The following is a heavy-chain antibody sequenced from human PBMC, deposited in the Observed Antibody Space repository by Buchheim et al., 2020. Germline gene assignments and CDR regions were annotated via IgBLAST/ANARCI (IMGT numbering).Heavy chain of an antibody. CDR3: ASGEFGQWLVPNWFDP. V-gene: IGHV3-23*01. J-gene: IGHJ5*02. D-gene: IGHD6-19*01. CDR1: GFTFSSYA. Sequence: EVQLLESGGGLVQPGGSLRLSCAASGFTFSSYAMSWVRQAPGKGLEWVSAISGSGGSTYYADSVKGRFTISRDNSKNTLSLQMNSLRAEDTAVYYCASGEFGQWLVPNWFDPWGQGTL. CDR2: ISGSGGST.